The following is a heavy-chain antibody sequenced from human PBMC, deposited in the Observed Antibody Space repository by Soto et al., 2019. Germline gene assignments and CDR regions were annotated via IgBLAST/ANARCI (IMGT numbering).Heavy chain of an antibody. D-gene: IGHD5-18*01. CDR3: AKAGAYNYGSYFDY. CDR1: GFTFDDYT. CDR2: ISWDGGIT. Sequence: VGSLRLSCGASGFTFDDYTMQWVRQAPGKGLEWVSLISWDGGITYYADSVKGRFTISRDNSKNSLYLQMNSLTTEDTALYYCAKAGAYNYGSYFDYWGRGTMFTVSS. V-gene: IGHV3-43*01. J-gene: IGHJ4*02.